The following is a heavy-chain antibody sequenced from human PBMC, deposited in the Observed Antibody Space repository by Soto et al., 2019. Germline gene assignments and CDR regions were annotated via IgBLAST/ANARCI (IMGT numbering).Heavy chain of an antibody. CDR1: GGSISGYY. D-gene: IGHD2-15*01. CDR3: ARFKVGGNWFDP. Sequence: SETLSLTCTVSGGSISGYYWSWIRQPPGKGLEWIGYIYYSGSTNYNPSLKSRVTISVDTSKNQFSLKLSSVTAADTAVYYCARFKVGGNWFDPWGQGTLVTVSS. V-gene: IGHV4-59*01. CDR2: IYYSGST. J-gene: IGHJ5*02.